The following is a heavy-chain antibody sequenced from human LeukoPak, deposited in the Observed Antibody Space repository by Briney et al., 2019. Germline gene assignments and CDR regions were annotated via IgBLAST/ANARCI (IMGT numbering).Heavy chain of an antibody. D-gene: IGHD3-10*01. CDR2: IWNDGSNK. CDR3: ARASGPFDY. V-gene: IGHV3-33*01. J-gene: IGHJ4*02. Sequence: VPPGGSLRPSCAAAGFSLCIYGMDWVRPAPRKGLEWVAVIWNDGSNKYYADSVKGRFTISRDNSKNTLYLQMNSLRAEDTAVYSCARASGPFDYWGQGTLVTVSS. CDR1: GFSLCIYG.